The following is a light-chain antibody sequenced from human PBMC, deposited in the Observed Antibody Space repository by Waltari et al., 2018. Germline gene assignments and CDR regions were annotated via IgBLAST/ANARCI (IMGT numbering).Light chain of an antibody. CDR1: RSHLGRYNL. V-gene: IGLV2-23*01. CDR3: CSYAGSSTWV. J-gene: IGLJ3*02. CDR2: EGS. Sequence: QSALTQPASVSGSPGQSIPTSCTATRSHLGRYNLLAWYQQHPGKAPKRMIYEGSKRPSGVANRFSGSKSGNTASLTISGLQAEDEADYYCCSYAGSSTWVFGGGTKLTVL.